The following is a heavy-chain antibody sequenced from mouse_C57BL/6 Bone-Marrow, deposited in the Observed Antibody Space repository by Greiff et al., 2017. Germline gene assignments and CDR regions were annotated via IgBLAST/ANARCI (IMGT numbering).Heavy chain of an antibody. Sequence: LVESGAELVRPGASVTLSCKASGYTFTDYEMHWVKQTPVHGLEWIGAIDPETGGTAYNQKFKGKAILTADKASSTTYMGLRSQTSEDYAVNNCTRGITTVVAGDYWGQGTTLTVSS. D-gene: IGHD1-1*01. CDR3: TRGITTVVAGDY. CDR1: GYTFTDYE. CDR2: IDPETGGT. J-gene: IGHJ2*01. V-gene: IGHV1-15*01.